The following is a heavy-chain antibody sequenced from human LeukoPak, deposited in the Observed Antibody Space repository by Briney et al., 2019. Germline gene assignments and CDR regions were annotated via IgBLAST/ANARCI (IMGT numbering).Heavy chain of an antibody. D-gene: IGHD2-2*01. CDR1: GGSISSYY. CDR2: IYTNGST. CDR3: ARATSTSRTNWFDP. Sequence: SETLSLTCTVSGGSISSYYWSWIRQPAGKGLEWIGRIYTNGSTNYNPSLKTRVTMSVDTSKHQFSLKLSSVTAADTAVYYCARATSTSRTNWFDPWGQGTLVTVSS. V-gene: IGHV4-4*07. J-gene: IGHJ5*02.